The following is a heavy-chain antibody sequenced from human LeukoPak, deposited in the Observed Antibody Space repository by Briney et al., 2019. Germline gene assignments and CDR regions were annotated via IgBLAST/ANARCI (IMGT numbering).Heavy chain of an antibody. J-gene: IGHJ4*02. D-gene: IGHD2-21*02. Sequence: GGSLRLSCTASGFTFSDYYLTWIRQAPGKGLEWVSYIGSSVTTIHCADSVKGRFTIFRDHAKNSLYLQMNSLRAEDTAVYYCARGSWRVTTIPDYWGQGTLVTVSS. CDR1: GFTFSDYY. CDR2: IGSSVTTI. CDR3: ARGSWRVTTIPDY. V-gene: IGHV3-11*01.